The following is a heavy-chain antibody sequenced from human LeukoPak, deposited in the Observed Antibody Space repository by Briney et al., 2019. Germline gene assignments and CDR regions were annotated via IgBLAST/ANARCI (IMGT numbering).Heavy chain of an antibody. CDR2: IRSSSSYI. J-gene: IGHJ6*03. CDR1: GFTLSSYS. V-gene: IGHV3-21*01. CDR3: ARDGATMIVVVTSYYMDV. Sequence: GGSLRLSCAASGFTLSSYSMNWFRQAPGKGLEWVSSIRSSSSYIYYADSVKGRFTISRDNDKNSLYLQMNSLRAEDTAVYYCARDGATMIVVVTSYYMDVWGKGTTVTVSS. D-gene: IGHD3-22*01.